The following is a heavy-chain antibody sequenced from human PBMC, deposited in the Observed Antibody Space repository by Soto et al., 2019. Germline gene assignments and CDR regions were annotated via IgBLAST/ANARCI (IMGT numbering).Heavy chain of an antibody. CDR1: GGTFSSYA. D-gene: IGHD5-12*01. CDR2: IIPIFGTA. Sequence: QVQLVQSGAEVKKPGSSVKVSCKASGGTFSSYAISWVRQAPGQGLEWMGGIIPIFGTANYAQKFQGRVTITADESTTTAYTELSSLRSEDTAVYYCSRDQDSGYVIKLVFYDGMDVGGQGTTVTVS. CDR3: SRDQDSGYVIKLVFYDGMDV. J-gene: IGHJ6*02. V-gene: IGHV1-69*12.